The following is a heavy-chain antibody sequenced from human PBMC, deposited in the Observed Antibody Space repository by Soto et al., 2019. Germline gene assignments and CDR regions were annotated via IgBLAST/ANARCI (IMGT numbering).Heavy chain of an antibody. V-gene: IGHV4-59*01. CDR1: GGSISSYY. CDR2: IYYSGST. D-gene: IGHD2-2*01. CDR3: ARVRVLVPGGYYYGMDV. J-gene: IGHJ6*02. Sequence: PSETLSLTCTVSGGSISSYYWSWIRQPPGKGLEWIGYIYYSGSTNYNPSLKSRVTISVDTSKNQFSLKLSSVTAADTAVYYCARVRVLVPGGYYYGMDVWGQGTTVTVSS.